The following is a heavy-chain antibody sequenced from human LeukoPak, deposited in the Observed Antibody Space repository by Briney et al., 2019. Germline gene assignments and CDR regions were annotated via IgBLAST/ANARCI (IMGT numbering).Heavy chain of an antibody. D-gene: IGHD3-10*01. CDR1: GFTFTSYN. CDR3: ARDMDGYFDY. CDR2: ISSSSSYM. J-gene: IGHJ4*02. Sequence: GGSLSLSCAASGFTFTSYNMNWVRQAPWKGLEWVSCISSSSSYMYYADSVKGRFTISRDNAKNSLYLQMNSLRAEDTAVYHCARDMDGYFDYWGQGTLVTVSS. V-gene: IGHV3-21*01.